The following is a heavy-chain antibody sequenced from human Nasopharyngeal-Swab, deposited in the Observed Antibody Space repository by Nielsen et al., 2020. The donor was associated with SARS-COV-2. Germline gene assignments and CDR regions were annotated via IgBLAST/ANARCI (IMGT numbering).Heavy chain of an antibody. Sequence: WIRQPPGKGLEWVAVISYDGSNKYYADSVKGRFTISRDNSKNTLYLQMNSLRAEDTAVYYCVRSEYSSSHWGQGTLVTVSS. CDR2: ISYDGSNK. V-gene: IGHV3-30-3*01. CDR3: VRSEYSSSH. D-gene: IGHD6-6*01. J-gene: IGHJ4*02.